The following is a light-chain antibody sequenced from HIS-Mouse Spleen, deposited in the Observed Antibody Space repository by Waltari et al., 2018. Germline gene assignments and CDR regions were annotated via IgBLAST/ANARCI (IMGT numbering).Light chain of an antibody. CDR2: GAS. CDR3: QQYGSSPMYT. Sequence: EIVLTQSPGTLSLSPGERATLACRASLSVSSSYLAWYQQKPGQAPRILIYGASSRATGIPDRFSGSGSGTDFTLTISRLEPEDFAVYYCQQYGSSPMYTFGQGTKLEIK. J-gene: IGKJ2*01. CDR1: LSVSSSY. V-gene: IGKV3-20*01.